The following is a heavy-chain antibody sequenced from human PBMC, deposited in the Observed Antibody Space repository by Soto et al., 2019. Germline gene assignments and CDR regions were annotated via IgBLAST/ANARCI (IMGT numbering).Heavy chain of an antibody. CDR1: GYTFTRYF. V-gene: IGHV1-46*04. Sequence: QVQLVQSGAEVKKPGASVKVSCTASGYTFTRYFMHWVRQAPGQGLEWMGMIHASGDNTRYAQKLQSRVTITTDRSTSTVHMEKNRLINHDTALYFSGRGRGGVYGSDVWGQETRLTVSS. CDR3: GRGRGGVYGSDV. J-gene: IGHJ6*02. CDR2: IHASGDNT. D-gene: IGHD1-26*01.